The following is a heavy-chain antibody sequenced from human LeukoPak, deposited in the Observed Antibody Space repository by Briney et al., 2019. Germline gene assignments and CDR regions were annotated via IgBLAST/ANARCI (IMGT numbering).Heavy chain of an antibody. CDR2: ISGSGGST. CDR3: AKDHADTIGNY. D-gene: IGHD3-3*01. J-gene: IGHJ4*02. Sequence: GGSLRLSCAASGFTFSGYAMSWVRQAPGKGLEWVSAISGSGGSTYYADSVKGRFTISRDNSKNTLYLQMNSLRAEDTAVYYCAKDHADTIGNYWGQGTLVTVSS. V-gene: IGHV3-23*01. CDR1: GFTFSGYA.